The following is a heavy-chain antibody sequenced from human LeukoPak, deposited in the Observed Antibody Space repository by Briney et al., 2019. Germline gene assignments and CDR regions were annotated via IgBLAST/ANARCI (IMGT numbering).Heavy chain of an antibody. V-gene: IGHV3-9*03. Sequence: GGSLRLSCAASGFTFDDYAMHWVRQAPGKGLEWVSGIGWNSGSIGYADSVKGRFTISRDNAKNSLYLQMNSLRAEDMALYYCAKDIAVAGTWGDAFDIWGQGTMVTVSS. J-gene: IGHJ3*02. CDR2: IGWNSGSI. CDR1: GFTFDDYA. CDR3: AKDIAVAGTWGDAFDI. D-gene: IGHD6-19*01.